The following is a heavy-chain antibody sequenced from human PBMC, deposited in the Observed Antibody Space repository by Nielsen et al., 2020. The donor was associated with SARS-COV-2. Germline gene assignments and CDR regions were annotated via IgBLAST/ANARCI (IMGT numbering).Heavy chain of an antibody. Sequence: GESLKISCAASGFTFSSYSMNWVRQAPGKGLEWVSYISSSSSTIYYADSVKGRFTISRDNAKNSLYLQMNSLRAKDTAVYYCARDRYNWNYFDSSGLDYWGQGTLVTVSS. CDR1: GFTFSSYS. CDR3: ARDRYNWNYFDSSGLDY. D-gene: IGHD1-7*01. CDR2: ISSSSSTI. V-gene: IGHV3-48*01. J-gene: IGHJ4*02.